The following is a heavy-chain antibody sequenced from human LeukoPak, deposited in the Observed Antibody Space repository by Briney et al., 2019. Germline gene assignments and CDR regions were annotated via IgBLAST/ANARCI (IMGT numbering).Heavy chain of an antibody. CDR2: ISYDGSNK. Sequence: GGSLRLSCAASGFTFSSYAMHWVRQAPGKGLEWVAVISYDGSNKYYADSVKGRFTISGDNSKNTLYLQMNSLRAEDTAVYYCARAIAAAGTHPGYYYYYMDVWGKGTTVTVSS. CDR3: ARAIAAAGTHPGYYYYYMDV. V-gene: IGHV3-30*04. D-gene: IGHD6-13*01. J-gene: IGHJ6*03. CDR1: GFTFSSYA.